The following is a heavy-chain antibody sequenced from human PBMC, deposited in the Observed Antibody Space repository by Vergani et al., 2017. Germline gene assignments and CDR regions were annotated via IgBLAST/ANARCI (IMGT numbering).Heavy chain of an antibody. CDR2: VSTGTKSQ. CDR3: AREYSSTSGRAFDF. D-gene: IGHD2-2*01. Sequence: QLVESGGGWVQPGGSLRLSCVVSGFDFSSYIMNWVRQAPGKGLEWVSFVSTGTKSQSYSESVKGRFTISRDSAKNSLYLQMDSLRAEDTAVYYCAREYSSTSGRAFDFWGQGTKVTVSS. J-gene: IGHJ3*01. CDR1: GFDFSSYI. V-gene: IGHV3-48*01.